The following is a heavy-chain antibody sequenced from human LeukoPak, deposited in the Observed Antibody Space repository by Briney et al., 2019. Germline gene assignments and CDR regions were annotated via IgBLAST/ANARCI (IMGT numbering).Heavy chain of an antibody. V-gene: IGHV4-39*01. D-gene: IGHD3-10*01. J-gene: IGHJ4*02. CDR2: IYYSGST. Sequence: SETLSLTCTVSGGSISSSSYYWGWIRQPPGKGLEWIGSIYYSGSTYYNPSLKSRVTISVDTSKNQFSLKLSSVTAADTAVYYCASALPDYYGSGSYFDYWGQGTLVTVSS. CDR3: ASALPDYYGSGSYFDY. CDR1: GGSISSSSYY.